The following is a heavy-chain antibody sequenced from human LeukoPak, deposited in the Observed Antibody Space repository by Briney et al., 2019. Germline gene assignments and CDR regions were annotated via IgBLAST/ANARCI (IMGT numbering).Heavy chain of an antibody. CDR1: GYTFTSYG. CDR3: ARGDVYFDY. CDR2: ISAYNRNT. Sequence: ASVKVSCKASGYTFTSYGISWVRQAPGQGLEWMGWISAYNRNTNYAQKFQGRVTMTTDTSTTTAFMELMSLTSDDTAVYHCARGDVYFDYWGQGTLVTVS. V-gene: IGHV1-18*01. D-gene: IGHD5-24*01. J-gene: IGHJ4*02.